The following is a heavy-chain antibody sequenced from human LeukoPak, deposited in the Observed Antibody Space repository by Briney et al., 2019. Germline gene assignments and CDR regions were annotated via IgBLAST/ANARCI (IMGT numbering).Heavy chain of an antibody. CDR1: GFTFSDYY. V-gene: IGHV3-11*01. Sequence: GGSLRLSCAASGFTFSDYYMSWIRQAPGKGLEWVSYISSSGSTIYYADSAKGRFTISRDNAKNSLYLQMNSLRAEDTAVYYCARDIVVVPAAATRLDYWGQGTLVTVSS. CDR3: ARDIVVVPAAATRLDY. J-gene: IGHJ4*02. CDR2: ISSSGSTI. D-gene: IGHD2-2*01.